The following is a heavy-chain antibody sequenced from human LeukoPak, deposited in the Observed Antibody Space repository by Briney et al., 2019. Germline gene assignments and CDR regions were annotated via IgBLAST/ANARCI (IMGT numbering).Heavy chain of an antibody. J-gene: IGHJ4*02. CDR2: VDHGGSGT. V-gene: IGHV3-74*01. CDR3: ATDLG. CDR1: GFSFTSYG. Sequence: GGSLRLSCAASGFSFTSYGMHWVRQPPGKGLVWVSRVDHGGSGTAYADSVTCRFTISRDNARNTVYLQMNSLRAEDTAVYYCATDLGWGQGTLVTVSS. D-gene: IGHD4-17*01.